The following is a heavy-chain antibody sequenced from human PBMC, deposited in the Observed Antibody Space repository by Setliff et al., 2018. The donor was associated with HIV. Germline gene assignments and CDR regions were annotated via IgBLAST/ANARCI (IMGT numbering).Heavy chain of an antibody. J-gene: IGHJ4*01. D-gene: IGHD2-2*01. Sequence: SETLSLTCTVSGGSISSHYWSWVRQSPGKGLEWIGSISYSGSTKHNPPLKNRVTISVDTSKNQFSLRLSSVTSADTAVYYCARGVTSPFATGIWGHGTLVTVSS. CDR1: GGSISSHY. V-gene: IGHV4-59*11. CDR2: ISYSGST. CDR3: ARGVTSPFATGI.